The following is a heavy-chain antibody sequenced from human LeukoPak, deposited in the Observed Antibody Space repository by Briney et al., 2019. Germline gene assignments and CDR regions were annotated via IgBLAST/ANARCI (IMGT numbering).Heavy chain of an antibody. CDR1: GGSISSYY. CDR3: TRDNGGDWYAFDI. J-gene: IGHJ3*02. CDR2: IYTSGST. Sequence: PSETLSLTCTVSGGSISSYYWSWIRQPAGKGLEWIGRIYTSGSTNYNPSLKSRVNMSVDTSKHQFSLKMSSVNAADTALYYCTRDNGGDWYAFDIWGQGTVVTVSS. D-gene: IGHD2-21*02. V-gene: IGHV4-4*07.